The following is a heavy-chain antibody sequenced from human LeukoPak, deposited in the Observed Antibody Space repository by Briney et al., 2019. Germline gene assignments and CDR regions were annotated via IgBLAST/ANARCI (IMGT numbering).Heavy chain of an antibody. Sequence: GASVKVSCKASGYTFTTYYMHWVRQAPGQGLEWMGIINPSGGGTSYAQKYQGRVTVTRDTSTSAVYMELSSLRSEDTAVYFCAALYCGGDCSQVMQEGDYGMDVWGQGTTVTVSS. D-gene: IGHD2-21*02. CDR1: GYTFTTYY. J-gene: IGHJ6*02. V-gene: IGHV1-46*01. CDR2: INPSGGGT. CDR3: AALYCGGDCSQVMQEGDYGMDV.